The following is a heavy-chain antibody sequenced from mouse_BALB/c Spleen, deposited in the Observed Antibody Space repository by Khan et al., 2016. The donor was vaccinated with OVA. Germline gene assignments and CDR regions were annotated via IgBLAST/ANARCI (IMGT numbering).Heavy chain of an antibody. J-gene: IGHJ4*01. CDR2: ISNGDSYT. CDR3: ARHGGFNPYLAMDK. V-gene: IGHV5-9*02. CDR1: GFAFSSYD. Sequence: EVELVESGGGLVKPGGSLKLSCAASGFAFSSYDMSWVRQTPERRLEWVALISNGDSYTNYPDSVKGRFTISRDNARNTLYLQVSSLRSEDTALYYCARHGGFNPYLAMDKWGQGTSVTVSS.